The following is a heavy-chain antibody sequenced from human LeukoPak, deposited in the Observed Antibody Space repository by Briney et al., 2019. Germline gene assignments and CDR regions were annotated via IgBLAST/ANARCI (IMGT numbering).Heavy chain of an antibody. J-gene: IGHJ4*02. CDR2: ISYDGSNK. CDR3: AKDTFLDHDYGDFTWSYFDY. D-gene: IGHD4-17*01. CDR1: GFTFSSYA. Sequence: PGGSLRLSCAASGFTFSSYAMHWVRQAPGKGLERVAVISYDGSNKYYADSVKGRFTISRDNSKNTLYLQMNSLRAEDTALYYCAKDTFLDHDYGDFTWSYFDYWGQGTLVTVSS. V-gene: IGHV3-30-3*01.